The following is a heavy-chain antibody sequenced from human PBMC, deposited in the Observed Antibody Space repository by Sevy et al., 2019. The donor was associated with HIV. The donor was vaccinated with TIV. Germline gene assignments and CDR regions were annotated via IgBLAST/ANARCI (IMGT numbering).Heavy chain of an antibody. CDR3: ARHNYQWQLDY. V-gene: IGHV1-8*01. CDR2: VSSRNGKT. Sequence: ASVKVSCKASGYTFRSYDIIWVRRATGQGLECMGWVSSRNGKTFYAQKFQGRVTMTRHTSTSTAYMELSALGSGDTAVYFCARHNYQWQLDYWGQGTLVTVSS. CDR1: GYTFRSYD. J-gene: IGHJ4*02. D-gene: IGHD6-19*01.